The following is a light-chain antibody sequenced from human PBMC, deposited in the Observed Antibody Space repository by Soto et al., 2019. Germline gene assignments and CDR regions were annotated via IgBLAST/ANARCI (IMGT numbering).Light chain of an antibody. CDR2: GAS. CDR3: QKYNSAPLR. V-gene: IGKV3D-15*01. CDR1: QNVDTN. J-gene: IGKJ4*01. Sequence: EIGMTQSPATLSVSPGERATLSCRASQNVDTNYLAWYQQKPGQAPRIIIFGASGRATGIPDRFSGSGSGTVFTLTISSLQPEDVATYYCQKYNSAPLRFGGGTKVDIK.